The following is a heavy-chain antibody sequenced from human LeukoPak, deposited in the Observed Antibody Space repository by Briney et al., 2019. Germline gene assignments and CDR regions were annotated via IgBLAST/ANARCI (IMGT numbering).Heavy chain of an antibody. V-gene: IGHV4-59*01. J-gene: IGHJ4*02. D-gene: IGHD5-24*01. CDR3: AGGGDGYQTRFDY. CDR2: IFYSGRN. CDR1: GGSISTNY. Sequence: PSETLSLTCTVSGGSISTNYWSWIRQPPGKGLEWIGNIFYSGRNNYNPSLRSRVTMSVDTSKNQFSLKLSSVTAADTAVYYCAGGGDGYQTRFDYWGQGTLLTVSS.